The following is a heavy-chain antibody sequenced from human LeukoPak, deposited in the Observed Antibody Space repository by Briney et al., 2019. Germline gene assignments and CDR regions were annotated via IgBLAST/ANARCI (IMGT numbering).Heavy chain of an antibody. J-gene: IGHJ4*02. D-gene: IGHD2-21*02. CDR3: AKEGGRVTPYIGY. CDR1: GLTFGDHA. V-gene: IGHV3-23*01. CDR2: ISGSGGKT. Sequence: GGSLRLSCAASGLTFGDHAMSWVRQPPGKGLEWVSAISGSGGKTHYADSVKGRFTISRDNSKNTVNLQMNSLGAEDTAVYFCAKEGGRVTPYIGYWGQGTLVTVSS.